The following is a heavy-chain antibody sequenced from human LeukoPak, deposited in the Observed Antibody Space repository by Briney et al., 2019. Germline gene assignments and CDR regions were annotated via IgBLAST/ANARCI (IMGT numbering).Heavy chain of an antibody. D-gene: IGHD2-15*01. CDR3: ASASENYCRGGSCSRGDYSYYYMDV. CDR1: GYTFTSCG. CDR2: ISAYNGNT. V-gene: IGHV1-18*01. Sequence: AASVKVSCKASGYTFTSCGISWGRQAPGQGLEWMGWISAYNGNTNYAQKLQGRVTMTTDTSTSTACMELRSLRFDDTAVYYCASASENYCRGGSCSRGDYSYYYMDVWGKGTTVTVSS. J-gene: IGHJ6*03.